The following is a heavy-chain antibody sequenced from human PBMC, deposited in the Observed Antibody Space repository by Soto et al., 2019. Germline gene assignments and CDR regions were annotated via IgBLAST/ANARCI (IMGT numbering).Heavy chain of an antibody. CDR2: ISAYNGNT. J-gene: IGHJ4*02. CDR1: GYTFTSYG. V-gene: IGHV1-18*01. D-gene: IGHD6-19*01. CDR3: ARFEAVAGNKTFDY. Sequence: GASVKVSCKASGYTFTSYGISWVRQAPGQGLEWMGWISAYNGNTNYAQKLQGRVTMTTDTSTSTAYMELRSLRSDDTAVYYCARFEAVAGNKTFDYWGQGTLVTVSS.